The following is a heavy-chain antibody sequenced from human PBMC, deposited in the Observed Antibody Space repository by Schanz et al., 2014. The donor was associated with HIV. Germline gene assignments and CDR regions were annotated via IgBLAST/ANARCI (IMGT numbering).Heavy chain of an antibody. CDR2: MNPNSGNT. CDR3: PRTHYSVVSSRAMDV. V-gene: IGHV1-8*02. CDR1: GGTFISYA. J-gene: IGHJ6*02. Sequence: QVQLVQSGAEVKKPGSSVRVSCKASGGTFISYAVSWVRQATGQGLEWMGWMNPNSGNTGYAQKFQGRVTLTRDTTATTVYMELSSLKSEDTAVYYCPRTHYSVVSSRAMDVWGQGTTVTVSS. D-gene: IGHD2-15*01.